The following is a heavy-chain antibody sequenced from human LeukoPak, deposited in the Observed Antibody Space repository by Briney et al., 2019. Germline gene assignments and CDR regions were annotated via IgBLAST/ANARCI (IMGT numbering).Heavy chain of an antibody. J-gene: IGHJ6*02. CDR3: AKDSLYSFYGMDV. CDR2: ISYDGSNK. V-gene: IGHV3-30*18. Sequence: GGSLRLSCAASGFTFSDYGMHWVRQAPGKGLEWVAVISYDGSNKYYADSVKGRFTISRDNSKNTLYLQMNSLRAEDTAIYYCAKDSLYSFYGMDVWGQGTTVTVSS. D-gene: IGHD2-21*01. CDR1: GFTFSDYG.